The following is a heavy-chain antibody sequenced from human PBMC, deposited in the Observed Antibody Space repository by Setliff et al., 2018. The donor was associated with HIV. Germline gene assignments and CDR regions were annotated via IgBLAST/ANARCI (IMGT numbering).Heavy chain of an antibody. CDR2: IYISGST. J-gene: IGHJ6*03. CDR1: GDSISSGASY. CDR3: ARHRDPPGTSWIFYYYYMDL. V-gene: IGHV4-61*02. Sequence: PSETLSLTCSVSGDSISSGASYWSWIRQPAGKGLEWIGRIYISGSTNYSPSLKSRVSMSVDTSKNQFSLKLNSVTAADTAVYYCARHRDPPGTSWIFYYYYMDLWGGGTTVTVSS. D-gene: IGHD2-2*01.